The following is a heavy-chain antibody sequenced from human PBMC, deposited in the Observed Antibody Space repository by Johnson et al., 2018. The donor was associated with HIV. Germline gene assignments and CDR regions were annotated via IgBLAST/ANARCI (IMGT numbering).Heavy chain of an antibody. J-gene: IGHJ3*02. CDR1: GFTFSSYG. CDR3: ARDLSVESYQLLSVFSYAFDI. V-gene: IGHV3-30*03. Sequence: VQLVESGGGVVQPGRSLRLSCAASGFTFSSYGMHWVRQAPGKGLEWVAVISYDGNNKYYADSVKGRFTISRDNSKNTLYLQMNSLRAEDTAVYYCARDLSVESYQLLSVFSYAFDIWGQGTMVTVSS. CDR2: ISYDGNNK. D-gene: IGHD2-2*01.